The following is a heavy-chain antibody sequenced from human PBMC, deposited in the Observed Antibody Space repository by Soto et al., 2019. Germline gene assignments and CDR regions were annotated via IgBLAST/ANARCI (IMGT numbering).Heavy chain of an antibody. J-gene: IGHJ6*02. Sequence: SETLSLTCTVSGGSISSGGYYWSWIRQHPGKGLEWIGYIYYSGSTYYNPSLKSRVTISVDTSKNQFSLKLSSVTAADTAVYYCARATVPTYYYDSSGYYPRTYYYYYGMDVWGQGTTVTVSS. V-gene: IGHV4-31*03. CDR2: IYYSGST. CDR1: GGSISSGGYY. CDR3: ARATVPTYYYDSSGYYPRTYYYYYGMDV. D-gene: IGHD3-22*01.